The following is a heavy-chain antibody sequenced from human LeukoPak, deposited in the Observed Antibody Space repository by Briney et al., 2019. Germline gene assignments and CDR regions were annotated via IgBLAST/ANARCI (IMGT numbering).Heavy chain of an antibody. D-gene: IGHD6-6*01. CDR2: ISSSGSTI. CDR1: GFTFSDYY. CDR3: AREEYSSSSWIDY. Sequence: GGSLRLSCTASGFTFSDYYMSWIRQAPGKGLEWVSYISSSGSTIYYADSVKGRFTISRDNAKNSLYLQMNSLRAEDTAVYYCAREEYSSSSWIDYWGQGILVTVSS. V-gene: IGHV3-11*01. J-gene: IGHJ4*02.